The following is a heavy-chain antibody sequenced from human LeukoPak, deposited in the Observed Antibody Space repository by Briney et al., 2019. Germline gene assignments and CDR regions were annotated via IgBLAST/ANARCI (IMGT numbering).Heavy chain of an antibody. Sequence: PSETLSLTCTVSGGSLSSYYWSWIRQPPGKGLEWIGYIYYSGSTNYNPSLKSRVTISVDTSKNQFSLKLSSVTAADTAVYYCARASGYSYGDEVWFDPWGQGTLVTVSS. CDR2: IYYSGST. J-gene: IGHJ5*02. V-gene: IGHV4-59*08. D-gene: IGHD5-18*01. CDR3: ARASGYSYGDEVWFDP. CDR1: GGSLSSYY.